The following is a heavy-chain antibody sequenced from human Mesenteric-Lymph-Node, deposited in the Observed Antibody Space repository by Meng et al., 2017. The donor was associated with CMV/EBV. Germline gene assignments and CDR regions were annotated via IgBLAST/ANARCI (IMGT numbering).Heavy chain of an antibody. CDR2: ISSSSYTI. D-gene: IGHD5-18*01. CDR3: ARGDTAMDYCFDY. J-gene: IGHJ4*02. V-gene: IGHV3-48*04. CDR1: GFTFSNYS. Sequence: GESLKISCAASGFTFSNYSMNWVRQAPGKGLEWVSYISSSSYTIYYAVSVKGRFTISRDNAKNSLYLQMNSLRAEDTAVYYCARGDTAMDYCFDYWGQGTLVTVSS.